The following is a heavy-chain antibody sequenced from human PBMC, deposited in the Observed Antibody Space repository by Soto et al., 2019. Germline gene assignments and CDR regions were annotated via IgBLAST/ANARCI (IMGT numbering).Heavy chain of an antibody. Sequence: GASVKVSCKASGYTFTSYYIHWVRQAPGQGLEWMGIINPSGGSTSYAQKFQGRVTMTRDTSTSTVYMELSSLRSEDTAVYYCARALFYYYDSSGYYYDAFDIWGQGTMVTVSS. D-gene: IGHD3-22*01. V-gene: IGHV1-46*01. CDR1: GYTFTSYY. CDR2: INPSGGST. J-gene: IGHJ3*02. CDR3: ARALFYYYDSSGYYYDAFDI.